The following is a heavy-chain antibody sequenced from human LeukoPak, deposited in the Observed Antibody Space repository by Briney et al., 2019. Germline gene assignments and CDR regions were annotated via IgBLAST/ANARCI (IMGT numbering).Heavy chain of an antibody. J-gene: IGHJ5*02. CDR1: GYTFTTYG. D-gene: IGHD6-6*01. CDR3: ARGPSPRPDWFDP. V-gene: IGHV1-18*01. Sequence: ASVKVSCKASGYTFTTYGFSWVRQAPGQGLEWMGWISAYNGDTHYAQKLQGRVTMTTDTSTSTVYMELRSLRSDDTAVYYCARGPSPRPDWFDPWGQGTLVTVSS. CDR2: ISAYNGDT.